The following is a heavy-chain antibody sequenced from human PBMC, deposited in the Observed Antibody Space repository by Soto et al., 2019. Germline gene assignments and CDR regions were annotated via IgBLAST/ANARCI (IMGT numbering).Heavy chain of an antibody. CDR1: GGSISSGGYY. CDR2: IYYSGST. Sequence: QVQLQESGPGLVKPSQTLSLTCTVSGGSISSGGYYWSWIRQHPGKGLEWIGYIYYSGSTYYNPSLKSRVTISVDTSKNQFSLKLSSVTAADTAVYYCARGGSPTLYSSSCPFDYWGQGTLVTVSS. J-gene: IGHJ4*02. CDR3: ARGGSPTLYSSSCPFDY. V-gene: IGHV4-31*03. D-gene: IGHD6-13*01.